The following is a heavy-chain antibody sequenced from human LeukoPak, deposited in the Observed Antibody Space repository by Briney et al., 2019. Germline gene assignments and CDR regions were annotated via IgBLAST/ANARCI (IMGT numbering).Heavy chain of an antibody. CDR3: VREARGYHYTYFDY. V-gene: IGHV3-13*01. J-gene: IGHJ4*02. D-gene: IGHD5-18*01. Sequence: GGSLRLPCTASGFTLGGHDMHWVRQTTGGGLEWVAAVSAGHHAFYAGSVKGRFTVSREDAKNSLYLQMNSLRAGDTAVYYCVREARGYHYTYFDYWGQGSLVTVSS. CDR1: GFTLGGHD. CDR2: VSAGHHA.